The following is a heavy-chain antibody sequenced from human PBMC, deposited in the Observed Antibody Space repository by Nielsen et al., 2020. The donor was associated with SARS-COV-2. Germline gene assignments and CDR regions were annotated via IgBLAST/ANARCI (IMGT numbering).Heavy chain of an antibody. CDR2: INSDGSYT. J-gene: IGHJ6*02. D-gene: IGHD2-2*01. CDR3: AREAVVVVPAAMEYYYYGMDV. V-gene: IGHV3-74*01. Sequence: GESLKISCAASGFTFSSNWMHWARQAPGKGLVWVSRINSDGSYTRYADSVKGRFTISRDNAKNTLYLQMNSLRAEDTAVYYCAREAVVVVPAAMEYYYYGMDVWGQGTTVTVSS. CDR1: GFTFSSNW.